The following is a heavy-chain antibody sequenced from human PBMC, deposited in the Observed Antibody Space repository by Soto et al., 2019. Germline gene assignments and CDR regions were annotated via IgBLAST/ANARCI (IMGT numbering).Heavy chain of an antibody. J-gene: IGHJ6*02. V-gene: IGHV3-7*01. CDR3: ARDYYDFWSGYRYYGMDV. Sequence: LRLSCAASGFTFSSYWMSWVRQAPGKGLEWVANIKQDGSEKYYVDSVKGRFTISRDNAKNSLYLQMNSLRAEDTAVYYCARDYYDFWSGYRYYGMDVWGQGTTVTVSS. CDR1: GFTFSSYW. CDR2: IKQDGSEK. D-gene: IGHD3-3*01.